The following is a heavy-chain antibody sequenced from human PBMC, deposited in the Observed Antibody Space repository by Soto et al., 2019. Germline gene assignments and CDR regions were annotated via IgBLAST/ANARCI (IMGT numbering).Heavy chain of an antibody. Sequence: GGSLRLSCAASGFTFSSYSMNWVRQAPGKGLEWVSSISSSSSYIYYADSVKGRFTISRDNAKNSLYLQMNSLRAEDTAVYYCASITQYTVTTDYWGQGTLVTVSS. CDR3: ASITQYTVTTDY. CDR2: ISSSSSYI. D-gene: IGHD4-17*01. CDR1: GFTFSSYS. J-gene: IGHJ4*02. V-gene: IGHV3-21*01.